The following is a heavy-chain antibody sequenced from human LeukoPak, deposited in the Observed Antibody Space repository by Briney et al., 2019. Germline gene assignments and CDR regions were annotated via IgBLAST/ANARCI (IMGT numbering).Heavy chain of an antibody. CDR1: GLTFSSYA. J-gene: IGHJ4*02. V-gene: IGHV3-23*01. Sequence: GGSLRLSCAASGLTFSSYAMSWVRQAPGKGLEWVSAISGSGGSTYYADSVKGRFTISRDNSKNTLYLQMNSLRAEDTAVYYSAKARGVNIVVVPSPFDYWGQGTLVTVSS. CDR2: ISGSGGST. CDR3: AKARGVNIVVVPSPFDY. D-gene: IGHD2-2*01.